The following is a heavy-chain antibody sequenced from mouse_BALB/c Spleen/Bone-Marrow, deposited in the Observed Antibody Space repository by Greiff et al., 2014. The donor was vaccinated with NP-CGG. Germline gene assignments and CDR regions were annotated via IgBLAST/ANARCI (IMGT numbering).Heavy chain of an antibody. Sequence: EVQLQQSGAELVKPGASVKISCKASGYTFTDYNVDRVKQSHGKSLEWIGDINPNYDGTSYNQKFKGKATLTVDKSSSTAYMELRSLTSEDTAVYYCARRDGYDSYFDYWGQGTTLTVSS. CDR2: INPNYDGT. J-gene: IGHJ2*01. CDR3: ARRDGYDSYFDY. CDR1: GYTFTDYN. V-gene: IGHV1-18*01. D-gene: IGHD2-2*01.